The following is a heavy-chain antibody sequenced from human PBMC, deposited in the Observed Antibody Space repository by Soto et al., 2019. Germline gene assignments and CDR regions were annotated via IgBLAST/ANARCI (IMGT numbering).Heavy chain of an antibody. D-gene: IGHD4-17*01. Sequence: ASVKVSCKASGYSFTTHGIGWVRRAPGRGLEWMGWISAYNGDTHYVQRFQGRLTMTTDTSTSTAYMELRSLTSDDTAVYYCARDPPFSGILRGTPLMDVWGQGTTVTVSS. V-gene: IGHV1-18*04. CDR3: ARDPPFSGILRGTPLMDV. CDR2: ISAYNGDT. J-gene: IGHJ6*02. CDR1: GYSFTTHG.